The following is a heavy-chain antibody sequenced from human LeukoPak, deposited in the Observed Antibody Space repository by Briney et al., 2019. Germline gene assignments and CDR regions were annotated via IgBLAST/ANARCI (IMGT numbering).Heavy chain of an antibody. CDR3: AKAYDFWSPPDY. CDR2: ISTTSTYI. D-gene: IGHD3-3*01. CDR1: GFTFTNYS. J-gene: IGHJ4*02. V-gene: IGHV3-21*04. Sequence: KTGGSLRLSCAASGFTFTNYSMNWVRQAPGKGLEWVSSISTTSTYIYYADSLKGRFTISRDNAKNSLYLQMNSLRAEDTAVYYCAKAYDFWSPPDYWGQGTLVTVSS.